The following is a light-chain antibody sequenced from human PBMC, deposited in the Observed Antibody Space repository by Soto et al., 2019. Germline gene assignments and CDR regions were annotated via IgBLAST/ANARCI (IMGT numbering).Light chain of an antibody. J-gene: IGKJ2*01. Sequence: EIVMTQSPATLSVSPGERATLSCRASQSIDANLVWYQHKPGQAPRLLVYGASTRATGIPARFSGSRSGTEFTLTISSLQSEDFAIYYCQQYKNWPPYTFGQGTKLEIK. CDR3: QQYKNWPPYT. V-gene: IGKV3-15*01. CDR2: GAS. CDR1: QSIDAN.